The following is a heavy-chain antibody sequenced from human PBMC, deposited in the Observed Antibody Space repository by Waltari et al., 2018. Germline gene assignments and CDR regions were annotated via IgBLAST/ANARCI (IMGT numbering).Heavy chain of an antibody. J-gene: IGHJ5*02. V-gene: IGHV1-2*02. CDR3: ARAVYDSSGYYSGGWFDP. CDR1: GYTFTGYY. CDR2: INPNSGGT. D-gene: IGHD3-22*01. Sequence: QVQLVQSGAEVKKPGASVKVSCKASGYTFTGYYMHWVRPAPGPGLEWMGWINPNSGGTNYAQKFQGRVTMTRDTSISTAYMELSRLRSDDTAVYYCARAVYDSSGYYSGGWFDPWGQGTLVTVSS.